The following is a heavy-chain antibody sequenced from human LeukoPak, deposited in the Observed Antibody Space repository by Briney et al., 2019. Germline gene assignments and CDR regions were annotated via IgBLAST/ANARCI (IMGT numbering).Heavy chain of an antibody. Sequence: GGSLRLSCAASGFTFSDYYMSWIRQAPGKGLEWVSYISSSGTTIYYADSVKGRFTISRDNSKNTLYLQMNSLRAEDTAVYYCAAVVPAALNWFDPWGQGTLVTVSS. CDR2: ISSSGTTI. CDR3: AAVVPAALNWFDP. CDR1: GFTFSDYY. J-gene: IGHJ5*02. D-gene: IGHD2-2*01. V-gene: IGHV3-11*01.